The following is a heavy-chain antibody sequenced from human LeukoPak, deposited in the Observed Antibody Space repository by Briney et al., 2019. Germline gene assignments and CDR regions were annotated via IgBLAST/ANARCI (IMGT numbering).Heavy chain of an antibody. D-gene: IGHD3-10*01. CDR2: IYYSGST. Sequence: SETLSLTCTVSGGSISSSGYYWGWIRQPPGKGLEWIGSIYYSGSTYYNPSLKSRVTISVDTSKNQFSLKLSSVTAADTAVYYCARQYSYYYGSGSQNGGGYFDYWGQGTLVTVSS. CDR3: ARQYSYYYGSGSQNGGGYFDY. CDR1: GGSISSSGYY. V-gene: IGHV4-39*01. J-gene: IGHJ4*02.